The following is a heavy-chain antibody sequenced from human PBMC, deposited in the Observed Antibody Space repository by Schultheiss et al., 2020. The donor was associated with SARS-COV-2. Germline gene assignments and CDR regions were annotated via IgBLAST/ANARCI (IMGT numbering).Heavy chain of an antibody. CDR1: GYSISSGHH. V-gene: IGHV4-38-2*02. CDR2: INHSGST. Sequence: SETLSLTCSVSGYSISSGHHWGWIRQPPGKGLEWIGSINHSGSTYYNPSLKSRVTISIDTSKNQFSLKLGSVTAADTAVYFCARATRVESLFSVRGGSFDFWGRGALVTVSS. D-gene: IGHD5-24*01. J-gene: IGHJ4*02. CDR3: ARATRVESLFSVRGGSFDF.